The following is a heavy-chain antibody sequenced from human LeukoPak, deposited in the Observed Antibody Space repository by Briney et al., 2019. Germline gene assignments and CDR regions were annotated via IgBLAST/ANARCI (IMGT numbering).Heavy chain of an antibody. V-gene: IGHV4-34*01. Sequence: SETLSLTCAVYGGSFSGYYWSWIRQPPGKGLEWSGEINHSGSTNYNPSLKSRVTISVDTSKNQFSLKLSSVTAADTAVYYCARQETYSGYRFDYWGQGTLVTVSS. CDR1: GGSFSGYY. J-gene: IGHJ4*02. CDR3: ARQETYSGYRFDY. D-gene: IGHD5-12*01. CDR2: INHSGST.